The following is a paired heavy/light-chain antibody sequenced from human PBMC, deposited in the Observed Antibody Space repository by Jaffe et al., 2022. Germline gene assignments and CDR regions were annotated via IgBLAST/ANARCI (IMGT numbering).Light chain of an antibody. Sequence: DIVMTQSPDSLAVSLGERATINCKSSQSVLFSSNNKTYLAWYQQKPGQPPKLLIYWASTRESGVPDRFSGSGSGTDFTLTISSLQAEDVAVYYCQQYYSTPTFGQGTKLEIK. V-gene: IGKV4-1*01. CDR3: QQYYSTPT. J-gene: IGKJ2*01. CDR1: QSVLFSSNNKTY. CDR2: WAS.
Heavy chain of an antibody. Sequence: EVQLLESGGGLVQPGGSLRLSCAASGFTFSSYGMSWVRQAPGKGLEWVSSIGGSATRAYYADSVKGRFTISRDNSMNTLYLQMNSLRVEDTALYYCAKDAAVATKYYYDYWGQGTLVTVSS. V-gene: IGHV3-23*01. D-gene: IGHD5-12*01. CDR3: AKDAAVATKYYYDY. CDR1: GFTFSSYG. J-gene: IGHJ4*02. CDR2: IGGSATRA.